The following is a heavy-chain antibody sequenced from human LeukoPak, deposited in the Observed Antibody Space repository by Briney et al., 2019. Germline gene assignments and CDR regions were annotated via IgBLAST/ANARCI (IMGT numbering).Heavy chain of an antibody. CDR2: ISGAGYST. CDR1: GFTFTSYA. J-gene: IGHJ4*02. V-gene: IGHV3-23*01. D-gene: IGHD1-26*01. Sequence: GGSLRLSCAASGFTFTSYAMSWVRQAPGKGLEWVSAISGAGYSTYYADSVTGRFTISRDNSKTTLYLQMHTLRAEDTALYHCAKDRLGGATTFDYWGQGTLVTVSS. CDR3: AKDRLGGATTFDY.